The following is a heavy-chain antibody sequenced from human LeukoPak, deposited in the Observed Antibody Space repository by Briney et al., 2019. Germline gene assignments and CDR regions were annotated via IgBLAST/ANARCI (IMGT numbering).Heavy chain of an antibody. Sequence: ASVKVSCKVSGYTLTELSMHWVRQAPGKGLEWMGGFDPEDGETIYAQKFQGRVTMAEDTSTDTAYMELTSLRSEDTAVYYCATYLAAARPMGLRGQGTLVTVSS. CDR1: GYTLTELS. CDR3: ATYLAAARPMGL. V-gene: IGHV1-24*01. D-gene: IGHD6-13*01. J-gene: IGHJ4*02. CDR2: FDPEDGET.